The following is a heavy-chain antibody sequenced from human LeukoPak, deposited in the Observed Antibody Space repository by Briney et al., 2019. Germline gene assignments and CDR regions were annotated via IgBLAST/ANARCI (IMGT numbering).Heavy chain of an antibody. CDR2: GFHTGRT. Sequence: SETLSLTCTVSGASITSYFWSWIRQPPGKGLEWIGYGFHTGRTSYSPSLRSRVTISVDTSKNQFSLRLSSVTAADTAVYYCARGGENPPPEDWSQGTLVTVSS. CDR3: ARGGENPPPED. V-gene: IGHV4-59*01. CDR1: GASITSYF. D-gene: IGHD2/OR15-2a*01. J-gene: IGHJ4*02.